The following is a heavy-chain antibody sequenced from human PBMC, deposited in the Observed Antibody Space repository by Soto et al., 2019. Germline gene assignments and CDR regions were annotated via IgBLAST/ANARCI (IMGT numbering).Heavy chain of an antibody. Sequence: GPPVKVSCKASGGTFSSYAISWVRQAPGQGLEWMGGIIPIFGTANYAQKFQGRVTITADESTSTAYMELSSLRSEDTAVYYCARDCSGGSCPLGYFDYWGQGTLVTVSS. CDR1: GGTFSSYA. D-gene: IGHD2-15*01. J-gene: IGHJ4*02. CDR2: IIPIFGTA. CDR3: ARDCSGGSCPLGYFDY. V-gene: IGHV1-69*13.